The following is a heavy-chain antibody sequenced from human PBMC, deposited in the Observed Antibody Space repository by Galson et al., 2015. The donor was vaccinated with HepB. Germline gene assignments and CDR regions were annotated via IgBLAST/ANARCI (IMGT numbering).Heavy chain of an antibody. CDR2: IKQDGSEK. CDR1: GFTFSSYW. V-gene: IGHV3-7*03. D-gene: IGHD1-26*01. Sequence: SLRLSCAASGFTFSSYWMSWVRQAPGKGLEWVANIKQDGSEKYYVDSVKGRFTISRDNAKNSLYLQMNSLRAEDTAVYYCARDKGGSGSYSLAPWNYYYDIDVWGQGTTVTVSS. J-gene: IGHJ6*02. CDR3: ARDKGGSGSYSLAPWNYYYDIDV.